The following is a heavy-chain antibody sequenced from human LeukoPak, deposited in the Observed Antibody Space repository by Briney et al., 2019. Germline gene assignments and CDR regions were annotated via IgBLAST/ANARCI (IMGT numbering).Heavy chain of an antibody. V-gene: IGHV1-18*01. CDR3: AREGITFGGVIGLAAY. D-gene: IGHD3-16*02. CDR2: ISAYNGNT. Sequence: GASVKVSCKASGYTFTSYGISWVRQAPGQGLEWMGWISAYNGNTNYAQKLQGRVTMTTDTSTSTAYMELRSLRSDDTAVYYCAREGITFGGVIGLAAYWGQGTLVTVSS. J-gene: IGHJ4*02. CDR1: GYTFTSYG.